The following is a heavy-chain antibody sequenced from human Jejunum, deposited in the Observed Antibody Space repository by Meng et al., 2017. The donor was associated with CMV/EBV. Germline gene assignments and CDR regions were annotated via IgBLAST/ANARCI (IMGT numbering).Heavy chain of an antibody. CDR3: AHRHRLRDFDY. D-gene: IGHD4-17*01. CDR2: IYWDDDK. Sequence: QISLKESGPTLVKPTQPLTLTCTFSGLSLSTSGVGVGWIRQPPGKALEWLALIYWDDDKRYSPSLKNGLTITKDTSKNQVVLTLTNIDPVDTATYYCAHRHRLRDFDYWGQGTLVTVSS. J-gene: IGHJ4*02. V-gene: IGHV2-5*02. CDR1: GLSLSTSGVG.